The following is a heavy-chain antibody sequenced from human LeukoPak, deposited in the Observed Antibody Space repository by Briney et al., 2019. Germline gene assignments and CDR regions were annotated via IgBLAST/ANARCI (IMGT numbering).Heavy chain of an antibody. Sequence: PGGSLRLSCAASGFTVSSNYMSWVRQAPGKGLEWVSVIYSGGSTYYADSVKGRFTISRDNSKNTLYLQMNSLRAEDTAVYYCASGQQLVVFNYYYGMDVWGQGTTVTVSS. D-gene: IGHD6-13*01. V-gene: IGHV3-66*01. CDR2: IYSGGST. J-gene: IGHJ6*02. CDR1: GFTVSSNY. CDR3: ASGQQLVVFNYYYGMDV.